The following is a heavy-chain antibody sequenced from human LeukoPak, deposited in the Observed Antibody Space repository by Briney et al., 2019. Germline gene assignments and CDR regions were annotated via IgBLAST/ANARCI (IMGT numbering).Heavy chain of an antibody. D-gene: IGHD3-9*01. Sequence: SETLSLTCAVSGGSISNDGYSWSWIRQPPGRGLEWIGYIYHDESTYNPSLQSRVTISIDRSKNQFSLKLSSVTAADTAVYYCTRGPPDFDWLPFDYWGQGTLVTVSS. J-gene: IGHJ4*02. CDR3: TRGPPDFDWLPFDY. CDR2: IYHDEST. CDR1: GGSISNDGYS. V-gene: IGHV4-30-2*01.